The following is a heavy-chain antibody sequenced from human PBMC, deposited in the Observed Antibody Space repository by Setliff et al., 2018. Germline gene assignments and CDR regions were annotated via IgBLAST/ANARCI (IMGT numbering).Heavy chain of an antibody. V-gene: IGHV3-7*01. CDR2: IKQDGSEK. D-gene: IGHD4-17*01. Sequence: PGGSLRLSCAASGFTFSSYWMSWVRQAPGKGLEWVANIKQDGSEKYYEDSVKGRFTISRDNAKNSLYLQMNSLRAEDTAVYYCARDRAGYGDLYYFDCWGQGTLVTVSS. CDR3: ARDRAGYGDLYYFDC. CDR1: GFTFSSYW. J-gene: IGHJ4*02.